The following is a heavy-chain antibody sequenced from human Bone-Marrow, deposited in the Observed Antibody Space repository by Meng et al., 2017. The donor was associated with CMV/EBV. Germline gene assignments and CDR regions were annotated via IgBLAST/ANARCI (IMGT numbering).Heavy chain of an antibody. D-gene: IGHD4-23*01. CDR1: GFTFSGYG. Sequence: GESLKISCAASGFTFSGYGMHWVRQAPGKGLEWVAFIRYDGSNKYYADAVKGRFTISRDNSKNTLYLQMNSMRAEDTAVYYSARDLDYGGNRAMGAFDIWGQGTMVTVSS. CDR3: ARDLDYGGNRAMGAFDI. CDR2: IRYDGSNK. V-gene: IGHV3-30*02. J-gene: IGHJ3*02.